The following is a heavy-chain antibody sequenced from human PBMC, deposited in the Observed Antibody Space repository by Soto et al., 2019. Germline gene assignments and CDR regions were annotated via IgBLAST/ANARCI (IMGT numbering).Heavy chain of an antibody. V-gene: IGHV3-30-3*01. CDR3: ARFKGCSGGSCYPYFDY. J-gene: IGHJ4*02. D-gene: IGHD2-15*01. CDR2: MSYDGSNK. Sequence: QVQLVESGGGVVQPGRSLRLSCAASGFTFSSYAMHWVRQAPGKGLEWVAVMSYDGSNKYYADSVKGRFTISRDNSKNTLYLQKSSLRAEDTAVYYCARFKGCSGGSCYPYFDYWGQGTLVTVSS. CDR1: GFTFSSYA.